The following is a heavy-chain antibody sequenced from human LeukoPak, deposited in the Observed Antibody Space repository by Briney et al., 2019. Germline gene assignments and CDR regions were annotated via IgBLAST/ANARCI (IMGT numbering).Heavy chain of an antibody. Sequence: SETLSLTCTVSGVSISNYYWSWIGQPPGKGLEWSGYIYSSGSTNYNPSLKSRVTISVDTSKIQFSLTLSSVTAADTAVYYCARGRYIYGSGTNWFDPWGQGTLVTVSS. CDR1: GVSISNYY. CDR2: IYSSGST. CDR3: ARGRYIYGSGTNWFDP. J-gene: IGHJ5*02. D-gene: IGHD3-10*01. V-gene: IGHV4-59*01.